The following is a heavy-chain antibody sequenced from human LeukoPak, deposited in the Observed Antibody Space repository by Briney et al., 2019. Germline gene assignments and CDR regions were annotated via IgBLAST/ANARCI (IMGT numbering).Heavy chain of an antibody. CDR2: ISTSRRGNTV. D-gene: IGHD5-24*01. J-gene: IGHJ4*02. Sequence: DLLSYISTSRRGNTVYYADSVKGPFTISRDNAKNSLYLQMNSLTAEDTAVYYCARDDGYIDYWGQGTLVTVSS. CDR3: ARDDGYIDY. V-gene: IGHV3-11*01.